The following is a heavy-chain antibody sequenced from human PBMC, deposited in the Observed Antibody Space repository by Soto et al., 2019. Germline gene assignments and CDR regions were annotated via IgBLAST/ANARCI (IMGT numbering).Heavy chain of an antibody. CDR3: AARRSGLYAMDV. CDR1: GFTFSTSA. J-gene: IGHJ6*02. V-gene: IGHV1-58*01. CDR2: IVGGSGKT. D-gene: IGHD1-26*01. Sequence: TQLVQSGPEVKKPGTSVKVSCKASGFTFSTSAVQWVRQARGQRPEWMGWIVGGSGKTNYAQNSQERVIITRDMSTSTVYMELSSLRSDDTAVYFCAARRSGLYAMDVWGQGTTVTVSS.